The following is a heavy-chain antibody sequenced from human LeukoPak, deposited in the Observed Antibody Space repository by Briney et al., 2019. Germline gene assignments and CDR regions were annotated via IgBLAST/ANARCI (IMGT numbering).Heavy chain of an antibody. D-gene: IGHD5-12*01. CDR2: IYYSGST. CDR1: GGSISSGDYY. J-gene: IGHJ4*02. V-gene: IGHV4-30-4*01. CDR3: ARSIVATILYFDY. Sequence: SETLSLTCTVSGGSISSGDYYWSWVRQPPGKGLEWIGYIYYSGSTYYNSSLESRATISVDTSKNQFSLTLSSVTAADTAVYYCARSIVATILYFDYWGQGTLVTVSS.